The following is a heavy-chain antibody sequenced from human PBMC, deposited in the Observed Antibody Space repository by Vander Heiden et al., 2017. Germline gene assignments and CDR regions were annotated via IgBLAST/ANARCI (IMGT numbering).Heavy chain of an antibody. V-gene: IGHV4-39*01. Sequence: QLQLQESGPGLVKPSETLSLTCTVSGGSISSSSYYWGWIRQPPGKGLEWIGSIYYSGSTYYNPALKSRVTISVDTSKNQFSRKLSSVTAADTAVYYCATPRGYSYGYVEGGFDYWGQGTLVTVSS. CDR2: IYYSGST. CDR3: ATPRGYSYGYVEGGFDY. CDR1: GGSISSSSYY. J-gene: IGHJ4*02. D-gene: IGHD5-18*01.